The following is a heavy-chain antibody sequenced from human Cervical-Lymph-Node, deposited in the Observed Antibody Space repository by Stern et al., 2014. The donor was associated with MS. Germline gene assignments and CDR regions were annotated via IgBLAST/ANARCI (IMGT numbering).Heavy chain of an antibody. CDR2: IYHSGTT. Sequence: QLQLQESGPGLVKPSGTLFLTCAVSGGSISNTNWWGWVRQTPGMGLEWIGEIYHSGTTNCSPSLKSRVTMSVDKSKNQFSLELKAVTAADTAIYYCARVNSGYNWFDYWGQGTLVTVSS. CDR3: ARVNSGYNWFDY. D-gene: IGHD5-12*01. V-gene: IGHV4-4*02. J-gene: IGHJ5*01. CDR1: GGSISNTNW.